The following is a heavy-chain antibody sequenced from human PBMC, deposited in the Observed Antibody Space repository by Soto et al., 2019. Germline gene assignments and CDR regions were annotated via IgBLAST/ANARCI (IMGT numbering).Heavy chain of an antibody. CDR1: GGTFGSFA. CDR2: IIPIFGTA. J-gene: IGHJ6*02. CDR3: ERRIAVPMDYYYGMDV. V-gene: IGHV1-69*01. Sequence: QVQLVQSGSEVKKPGSSVKVSCKDSGGTFGSFAISWVRQAPGQGLEWMGGIIPIFGTAVYTQRFKGRIAITADESTGTAYMELSGMRAEDTDVYYCERRIAVPMDYYYGMDVWGQGTTVTVSS. D-gene: IGHD3-16*02.